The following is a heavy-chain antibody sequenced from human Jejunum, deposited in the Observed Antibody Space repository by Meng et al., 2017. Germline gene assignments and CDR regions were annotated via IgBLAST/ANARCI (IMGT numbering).Heavy chain of an antibody. CDR2: INRSGST. V-gene: IGHV4-34*01. J-gene: IGHJ4*02. D-gene: IGHD3-3*01. CDR3: ARGRSIDFRLAKYDY. CDR1: GVSFGTYY. Sequence: QVVLETAGEGTLKPSVTLSLPSAAHGVSFGTYYWTWFRQSQEKGLVWIGEINRSGSTSSNPPLKSRVAISMDTSKNQFFLRLDSVTAAATVVYYCARGRSIDFRLAKYDYWGQGTLVTVSS.